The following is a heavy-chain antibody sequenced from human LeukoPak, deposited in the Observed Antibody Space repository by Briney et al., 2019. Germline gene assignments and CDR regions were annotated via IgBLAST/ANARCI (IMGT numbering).Heavy chain of an antibody. V-gene: IGHV3-74*01. CDR2: INSDGSST. J-gene: IGHJ4*02. D-gene: IGHD3-3*01. CDR1: GFTFSSYW. Sequence: GGSLRLSCAASGFTFSSYWMHWVRQAPGKGLVWVSRINSDGSSTSYADSVKGRFTISRDNAKNTLYLQMNSLRAEDTAVYYCARDFYDFWSGYPYYFDYWGQGTPVTVSS. CDR3: ARDFYDFWSGYPYYFDY.